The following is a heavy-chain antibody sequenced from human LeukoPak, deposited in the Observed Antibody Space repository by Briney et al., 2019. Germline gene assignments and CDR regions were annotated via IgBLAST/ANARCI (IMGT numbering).Heavy chain of an antibody. V-gene: IGHV3-33*01. CDR1: GFTSSSYG. CDR2: IWYDGSNK. CDR3: ASIVGATSDFHFDY. D-gene: IGHD1-26*01. J-gene: IGHJ4*02. Sequence: GRSLRLSCAASGFTSSSYGMHWIRKAPGKGLDWVAVIWYDGSNKYYADSVKGRFTISRDNSKNTLYLQMNGLRAEDTAVYYCASIVGATSDFHFDYWGQGTLVTVSS.